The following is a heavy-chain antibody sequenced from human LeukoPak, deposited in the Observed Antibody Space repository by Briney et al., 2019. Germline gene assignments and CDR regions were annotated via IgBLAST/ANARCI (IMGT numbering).Heavy chain of an antibody. CDR2: IYPGDSET. CDR1: GYKFTNYW. Sequence: GESLKISCKASGYKFTNYWIGWVRQMPGKGLEWMTIIYPGDSETRYSPSFQGQVTISADKSISTAYLQWSSLKASDTAMYYCARQTAAYSSSSEYYYYGMDVWGQGTTVTVSS. J-gene: IGHJ6*02. CDR3: ARQTAAYSSSSEYYYYGMDV. D-gene: IGHD6-6*01. V-gene: IGHV5-51*01.